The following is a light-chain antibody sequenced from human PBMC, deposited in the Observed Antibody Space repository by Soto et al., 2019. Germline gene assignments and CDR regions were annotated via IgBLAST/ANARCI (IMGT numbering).Light chain of an antibody. V-gene: IGLV1-40*01. CDR3: QSYDSSLSGSYVV. Sequence: QSVLTQPPSVSGAPGQRVTISCTGSSSNIGAGYDVHWYQQLPGTAPKLLIYGNSNRPSWVPDRFSGSKSGTSASLAITGLQAEDEADYYCQSYDSSLSGSYVVFGGGTKVTVL. J-gene: IGLJ2*01. CDR2: GNS. CDR1: SSNIGAGYD.